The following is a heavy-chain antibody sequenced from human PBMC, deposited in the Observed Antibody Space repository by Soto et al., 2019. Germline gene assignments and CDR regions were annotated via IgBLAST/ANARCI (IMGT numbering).Heavy chain of an antibody. J-gene: IGHJ6*02. V-gene: IGHV4-31*03. CDR2: IYYSGST. CDR3: ARAEVAYYDFWIGWYTGMDV. Sequence: QVQLQESGPGLVKPSQTLSLTCTVSGGSISSGGYYWSWIRQHPGKGLEWIGYIYYSGSTYYNPSLKSRVTISVDTSKHQFSLKLSSVTAADMAVYYCARAEVAYYDFWIGWYTGMDVWGQGTTATVSS. CDR1: GGSISSGGYY. D-gene: IGHD3-3*01.